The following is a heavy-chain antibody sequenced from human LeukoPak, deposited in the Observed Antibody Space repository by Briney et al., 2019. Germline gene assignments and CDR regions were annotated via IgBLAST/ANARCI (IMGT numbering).Heavy chain of an antibody. Sequence: GGSLRLSCGASGFTFTSYAMSWIRQAPGKGLEWVSAISGGGENTYYGDSVKGRFTISRDNSKNTLYLQMNNLRAEDTATYYCAKPRAMTTGVGRYFDLWGRGTLVTVSS. V-gene: IGHV3-23*01. D-gene: IGHD1-1*01. CDR3: AKPRAMTTGVGRYFDL. CDR2: ISGGGENT. CDR1: GFTFTSYA. J-gene: IGHJ2*01.